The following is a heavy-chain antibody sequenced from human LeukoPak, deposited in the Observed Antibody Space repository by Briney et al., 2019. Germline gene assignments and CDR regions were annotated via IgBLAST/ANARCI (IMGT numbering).Heavy chain of an antibody. J-gene: IGHJ4*02. CDR1: GFTFSSYA. Sequence: GGSLRLSCAASGFTFSSYAMSWVRQAPGKGLEWVSAISGSGGSTYYADSVKGRFTISRDNSENTLYLQMNSLRAEDTAVYYCAKGGGGRSGYSLVDYWGQGTLVTVSS. CDR3: AKGGGGRSGYSLVDY. D-gene: IGHD3-3*01. V-gene: IGHV3-23*01. CDR2: ISGSGGST.